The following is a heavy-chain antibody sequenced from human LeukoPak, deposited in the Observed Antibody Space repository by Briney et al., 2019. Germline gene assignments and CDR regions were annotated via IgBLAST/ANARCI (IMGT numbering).Heavy chain of an antibody. V-gene: IGHV4-59*08. J-gene: IGHJ5*02. CDR1: GGSISSYY. CDR2: IYYSGST. D-gene: IGHD3-16*01. CDR3: AGTLRWGAS. Sequence: PSETLSLTCTVSGGSISSYYWNWIRQPPGKGLEWIGNIYYSGSTNYNPSLKSRVTTSVDTSKNQFSLKLSSVTAADTAVYYCAGTLRWGASWGQGTLVTVSS.